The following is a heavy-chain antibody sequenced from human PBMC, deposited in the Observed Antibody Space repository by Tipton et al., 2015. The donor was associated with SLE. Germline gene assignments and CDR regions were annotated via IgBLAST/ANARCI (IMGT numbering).Heavy chain of an antibody. Sequence: GSLRLSCAGSGFTFSDYYMSWVRQAPGKGLEWVSYISSGSGTRNYADSVKGRFTISRDNAKNSLYVQMDSLRAEDTAVYYCATGWVGSSISTNDYWGQGTLVTVSS. V-gene: IGHV3-11*04. J-gene: IGHJ4*02. CDR3: ATGWVGSSISTNDY. D-gene: IGHD2-21*01. CDR2: ISSGSGTR. CDR1: GFTFSDYY.